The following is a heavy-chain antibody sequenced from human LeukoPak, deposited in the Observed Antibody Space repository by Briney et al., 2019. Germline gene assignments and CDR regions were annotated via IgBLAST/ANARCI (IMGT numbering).Heavy chain of an antibody. CDR2: IIPILGIA. V-gene: IGHV1-69*04. D-gene: IGHD6-13*01. CDR1: GGTFSSYA. Sequence: SVKVSCKASGGTFSSYAISWVRQAPGQGLEWTGRIIPILGIANYAQKFQGRVTITADKSTSTAYMELSSLRSEDTAVYYCASLIQGIAAAGTIFDYWGQGTLVTVSS. J-gene: IGHJ4*02. CDR3: ASLIQGIAAAGTIFDY.